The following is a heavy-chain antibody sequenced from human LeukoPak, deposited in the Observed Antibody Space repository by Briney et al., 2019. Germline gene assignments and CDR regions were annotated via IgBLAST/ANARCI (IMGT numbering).Heavy chain of an antibody. CDR2: INEHGSEK. D-gene: IGHD6-13*01. Sequence: GGSLRLSCAASGFTVSSNYMSWVRQAPGKGLEWVANINEHGSEKYYVDSVKGRFTISRDNAKNSLYLQINSLRAGDTAVYYCARLGAGSSWSCDDYWGQGTLVTVSS. CDR3: ARLGAGSSWSCDDY. V-gene: IGHV3-7*01. CDR1: GFTVSSNY. J-gene: IGHJ4*02.